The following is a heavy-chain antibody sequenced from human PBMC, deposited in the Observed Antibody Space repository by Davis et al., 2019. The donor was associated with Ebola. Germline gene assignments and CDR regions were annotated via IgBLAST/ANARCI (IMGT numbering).Heavy chain of an antibody. J-gene: IGHJ5*01. CDR1: GYSFTTFW. Sequence: PGGSLRLSCKGSGYSFTTFWIVWVRQLPGKGLEWMGIIYPGDSDVRYSPSFQGQVTISADKSISTAYLQWSSLKASETAIYYCATRDNNGYFIFHSWGQGTLVTVSS. V-gene: IGHV5-51*01. D-gene: IGHD2-2*03. CDR2: IYPGDSDV. CDR3: ATRDNNGYFIFHS.